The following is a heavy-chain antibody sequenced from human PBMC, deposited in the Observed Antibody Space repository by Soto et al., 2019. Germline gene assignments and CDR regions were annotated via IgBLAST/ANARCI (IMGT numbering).Heavy chain of an antibody. Sequence: EVQLVESGGGLVQPGGSLRLSCAASGFTFISYSMNWVSQAPGKGPEWVSYISSSSSTIYYADSVKGRFTISRDNAQNSLYLQMNSLRAEDTAVYYCARDLRFYQGSGSYSAQPGSFDYWGQGTLVAVSS. CDR1: GFTFISYS. J-gene: IGHJ4*02. V-gene: IGHV3-48*01. CDR2: ISSSSSTI. CDR3: ARDLRFYQGSGSYSAQPGSFDY. D-gene: IGHD3-10*01.